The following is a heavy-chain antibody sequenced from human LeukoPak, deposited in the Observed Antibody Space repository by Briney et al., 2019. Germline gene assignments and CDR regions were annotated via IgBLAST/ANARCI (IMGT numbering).Heavy chain of an antibody. CDR2: ISYDGGNK. J-gene: IGHJ4*02. CDR3: ARGGYSYAGGADY. D-gene: IGHD5-18*01. Sequence: GRSLRLSCAASGFTFSNYAMHWVRQAPGKGLEWVAVISYDGGNKYYADSVKGRFTISRDNSKNTLYLQVNSLGAEDTAVYYCARGGYSYAGGADYWGQGTLVTVSS. CDR1: GFTFSNYA. V-gene: IGHV3-30*04.